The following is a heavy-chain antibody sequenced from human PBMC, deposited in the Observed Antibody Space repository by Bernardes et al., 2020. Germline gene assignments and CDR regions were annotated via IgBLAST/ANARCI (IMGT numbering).Heavy chain of an antibody. CDR3: AKDGAEPTRTPEIVGATRADY. J-gene: IGHJ4*02. V-gene: IGHV3-30*18. CDR1: GFTFSSYG. Sequence: GGSLRLSCAASGFTFSSYGMHWVRQAPGKGLEWVAVISYDGSNKYYADSVKGRFTISRDNSKNTLYLQMNSLRAEDTAVYYCAKDGAEPTRTPEIVGATRADYWGQGTLVTVSS. CDR2: ISYDGSNK. D-gene: IGHD1-26*01.